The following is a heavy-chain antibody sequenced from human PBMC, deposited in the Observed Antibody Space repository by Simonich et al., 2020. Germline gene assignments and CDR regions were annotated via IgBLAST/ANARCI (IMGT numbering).Heavy chain of an antibody. V-gene: IGHV1-69*13. D-gene: IGHD6-13*01. CDR3: ARSPTYSSSWYFDY. CDR1: GGTFSSYV. Sequence: QVQLVQSGAEVRKPGSSGKVSCKASGGTFSSYVFSWVRQAPGRGLEWMGGINPIFGTANYAQRFQGRVTITADESTSTAYMELSSLRSEDTAVYYCARSPTYSSSWYFDYWGQGTLVTVSS. CDR2: INPIFGTA. J-gene: IGHJ4*02.